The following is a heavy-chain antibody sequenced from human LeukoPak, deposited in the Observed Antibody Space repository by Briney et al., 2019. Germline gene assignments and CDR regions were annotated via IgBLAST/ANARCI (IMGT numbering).Heavy chain of an antibody. V-gene: IGHV4-4*09. D-gene: IGHD2-2*01. CDR3: ARHGDIVVVPAAKGWFDP. J-gene: IGHJ5*02. CDR1: GGSINSYY. Sequence: SETLSLTCTVSGGSINSYYWSWMPQPRGKGLEWIVYIYISGCTNYNPSLTSRVTISVNTSKNQSSLKLSSVTAADTAVYYCARHGDIVVVPAAKGWFDPWGQGTLVTVSS. CDR2: IYISGCT.